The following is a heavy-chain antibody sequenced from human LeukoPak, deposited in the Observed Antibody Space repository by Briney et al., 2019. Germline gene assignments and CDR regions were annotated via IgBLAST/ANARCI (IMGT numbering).Heavy chain of an antibody. CDR1: GFSFSSYW. CDR2: IKQDGTEK. J-gene: IGHJ6*03. Sequence: PGGSLRLSCAASGFSFSSYWMTWVRQAPGKGLEWVANIKQDGTEKYSVDSVKGRFTISRDNAKNSLYLQMNSLRAEDTAVYYCARDRPQQWLVRGQRGYYYYMDVWGKGTRSPSP. D-gene: IGHD6-19*01. V-gene: IGHV3-7*01. CDR3: ARDRPQQWLVRGQRGYYYYMDV.